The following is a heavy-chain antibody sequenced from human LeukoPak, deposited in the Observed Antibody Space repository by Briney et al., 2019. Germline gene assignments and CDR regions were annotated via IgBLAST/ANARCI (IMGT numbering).Heavy chain of an antibody. V-gene: IGHV4-61*02. J-gene: IGHJ6*03. CDR2: IYTSGST. D-gene: IGHD2-15*01. CDR3: ARPIVPPLTYYYYYMDV. CDR1: GGSISSGSYY. Sequence: SQTLSLTCTVSGGSISSGSYYWSWIRQPAGKGLEWIGRIYTSGSTNYNPSLKSRVTISVDTSKNQFSLKLSSVTAADTAVYYCARPIVPPLTYYYYYMDVWGKGTTVTVSS.